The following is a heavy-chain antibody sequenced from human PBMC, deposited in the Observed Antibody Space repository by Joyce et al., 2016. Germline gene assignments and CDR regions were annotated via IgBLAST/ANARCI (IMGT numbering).Heavy chain of an antibody. D-gene: IGHD3-10*01. CDR3: VRDGRQSRDYYYYGMNV. J-gene: IGHJ6*02. CDR2: MDSDGTGT. Sequence: EMYLVESGGGLVQPGGSLRLSCAASGFTFANYWMHWVRHAPGKGLELVTRMDSDGTGTRYADFAKGRFNMSRDNAKNTLYLQMYSLRDEDTARYYCVRDGRQSRDYYYYGMNVWGQGTTVTVSS. CDR1: GFTFANYW. V-gene: IGHV3-74*01.